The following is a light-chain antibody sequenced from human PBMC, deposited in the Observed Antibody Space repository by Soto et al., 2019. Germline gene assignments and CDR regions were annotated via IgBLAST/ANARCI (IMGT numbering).Light chain of an antibody. Sequence: EIVLTQSPGTLHLSPGETASLSCTASQSLTSTYLAWYQQKPGQAPRLLGYGASRRATGISDRFSGDGSGTDLTLTLSRLEPEDSAIYCCQYYGPSAGWTFGHGTRVEVK. V-gene: IGKV3-20*01. CDR1: QSLTSTY. CDR2: GAS. J-gene: IGKJ1*01. CDR3: QYYGPSAGWT.